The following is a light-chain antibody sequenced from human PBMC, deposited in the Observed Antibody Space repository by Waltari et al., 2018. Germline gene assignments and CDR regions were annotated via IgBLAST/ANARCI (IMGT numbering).Light chain of an antibody. CDR3: AAWDGTLSAVA. V-gene: IGLV1-47*01. Sequence: QSVLAQPPSASGTPGQRLILSCSGSRSTTDYSLVSRYQQFPGTAPKVLIQRNSQRPSGVPDRFSGSKSGTSASLAISGLRPEDEADYYCAAWDGTLSAVAFGGGTNLTVL. CDR2: RNS. J-gene: IGLJ2*01. CDR1: RSTTDYSL.